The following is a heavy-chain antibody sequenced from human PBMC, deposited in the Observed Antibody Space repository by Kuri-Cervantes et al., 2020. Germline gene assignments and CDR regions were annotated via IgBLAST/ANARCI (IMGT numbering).Heavy chain of an antibody. CDR2: ISSSSSYI. D-gene: IGHD2-21*02. CDR3: ARGLAYCGGDCYSPPDY. J-gene: IGHJ4*02. V-gene: IGHV3-21*03. CDR1: GFTFSSYS. Sequence: ETLSLTCAASGFTFSSYSMNWVRQAPGKGLEWVSSISSSSSYIYYADSVKGRFTISRDNAKNSLYLQMNSLRAEDTAVYYCARGLAYCGGDCYSPPDYWGQGTLVTVSS.